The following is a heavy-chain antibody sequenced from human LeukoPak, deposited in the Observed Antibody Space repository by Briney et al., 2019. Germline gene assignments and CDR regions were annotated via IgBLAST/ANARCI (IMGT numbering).Heavy chain of an antibody. CDR2: IHYSGNT. CDR1: GGSISSGGYF. CDR3: ARVSYDSGSYISGGWFDP. D-gene: IGHD3-10*01. V-gene: IGHV4-39*07. J-gene: IGHJ5*02. Sequence: SETLSLTCTVSGGSISSGGYFWGWIRQPPGKGLERIGNIHYSGNTYYNPSLKSRVTMSVDTSKNHFSLRLSSVTAADTAFYYCARVSYDSGSYISGGWFDPWGQGTLVTVSS.